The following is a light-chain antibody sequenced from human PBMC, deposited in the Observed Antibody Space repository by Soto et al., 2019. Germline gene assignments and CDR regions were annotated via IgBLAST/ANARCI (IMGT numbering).Light chain of an antibody. V-gene: IGLV2-14*01. J-gene: IGLJ1*01. CDR2: DVS. Sequence: QSVLTQPASVSGSPGQSITFSCTGTSSDVGGYNYVSWYQQHPGKAPKLMIYDVSKRPSGVSNRFSGSKSGNTASLTISGLQAEDEADYYCSSYISSSTLNVFGTGTKVTVL. CDR1: SSDVGGYNY. CDR3: SSYISSSTLNV.